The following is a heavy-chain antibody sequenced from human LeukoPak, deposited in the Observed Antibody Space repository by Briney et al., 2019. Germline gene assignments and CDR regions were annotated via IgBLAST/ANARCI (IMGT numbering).Heavy chain of an antibody. J-gene: IGHJ6*02. CDR2: FDPEDGET. V-gene: IGHV1-24*01. Sequence: ASVKVSCMVSGYTLTELSMHWVRQAPGKGLEWMGGFDPEDGETIYAQKFQGRVTMTEDTSTDTAYMELSSLRSEDTAVYYCATDIRDYYDSSGYLRPNYYYYGMDVWGQGTTVTVSS. D-gene: IGHD3-22*01. CDR3: ATDIRDYYDSSGYLRPNYYYYGMDV. CDR1: GYTLTELS.